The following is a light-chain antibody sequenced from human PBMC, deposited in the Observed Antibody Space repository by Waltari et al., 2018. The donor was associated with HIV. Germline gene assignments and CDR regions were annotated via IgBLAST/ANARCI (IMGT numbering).Light chain of an antibody. V-gene: IGKV3-15*01. CDR3: QQYNNWPAY. J-gene: IGKJ3*01. CDR1: QSVSSN. Sequence: EIVMTQSLATLSVSPGEIATLSCRASQSVSSNLAWYQQKPGHALSLLIDGASTRATGITARFSRSGSETEFTLTISSLQSEDCAVYYCQQYNNWPAYFGPGTKVDIK. CDR2: GAS.